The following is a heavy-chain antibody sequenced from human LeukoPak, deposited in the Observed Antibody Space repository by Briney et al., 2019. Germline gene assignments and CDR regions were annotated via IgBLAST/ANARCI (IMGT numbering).Heavy chain of an antibody. CDR2: ISYDGSNR. CDR1: GFTFSSYG. Sequence: PGGSLRLSCAASGFTFSSYGMHWVRQAPGKGLEWVAVISYDGSNRYYADSVKGRFTIPRDNSKNTLYLQMNSLRAEDTAVYYCAKVSGYSSSWTDYYYYGMDVWGQGTTVTVSS. CDR3: AKVSGYSSSWTDYYYYGMDV. J-gene: IGHJ6*02. D-gene: IGHD6-13*01. V-gene: IGHV3-30*18.